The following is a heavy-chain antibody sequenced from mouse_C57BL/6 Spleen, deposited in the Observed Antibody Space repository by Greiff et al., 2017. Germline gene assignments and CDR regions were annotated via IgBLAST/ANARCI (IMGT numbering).Heavy chain of an antibody. CDR3: ASEAQATLAY. CDR2: IDPSDSET. J-gene: IGHJ3*01. V-gene: IGHV1-52*01. D-gene: IGHD3-2*02. CDR1: GYTFTSYW. Sequence: QVQLQQPGAELVRPGSSVKLSCKASGYTFTSYWMHWVKQRPIQGLEWIGNIDPSDSETHYNQKFKDKATLTVDKSSSTAYMKLCSLTSEDSAVYSCASEAQATLAYWGQGTLVTVSA.